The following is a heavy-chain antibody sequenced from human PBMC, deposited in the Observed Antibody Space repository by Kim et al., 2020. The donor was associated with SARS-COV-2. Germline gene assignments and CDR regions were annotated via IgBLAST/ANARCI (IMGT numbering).Heavy chain of an antibody. CDR2: DGET. D-gene: IGHD6-25*01. Sequence: DGETIYAQKFQGRVTMTEDTSTDTAYMELSSLRSEDTAVYYCATNPAADYWGQGTLVTVSS. CDR3: ATNPAADY. J-gene: IGHJ4*02. V-gene: IGHV1-24*01.